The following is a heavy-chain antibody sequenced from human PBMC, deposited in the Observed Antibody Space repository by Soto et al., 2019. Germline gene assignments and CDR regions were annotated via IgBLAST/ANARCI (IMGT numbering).Heavy chain of an antibody. V-gene: IGHV1-69*02. J-gene: IGHJ3*02. CDR3: AIFSKNHNWNEDGPDAFDI. Sequence: SVKVSCKASGGTFSSYTISWVRQAPGQGLEWMGRIIPILGIANYAQKFQGRVTITADKSTSTPYMELSSLRSEDTAVYYCAIFSKNHNWNEDGPDAFDIWGKGKMVTVSS. CDR1: GGTFSSYT. D-gene: IGHD1-20*01. CDR2: IIPILGIA.